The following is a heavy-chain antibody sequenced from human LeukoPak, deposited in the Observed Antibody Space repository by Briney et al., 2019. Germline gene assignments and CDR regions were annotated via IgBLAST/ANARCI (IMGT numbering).Heavy chain of an antibody. CDR1: GGSISSSSYY. D-gene: IGHD3-10*01. J-gene: IGHJ5*02. Sequence: SETLSLTFTVSGGSISSSSYYWGWIRQPPGKGLEWIGSIYYSGSTYYNPSLKSRVTISVDTSKNQFSLKLSSVTAADTAVYYCAGTMVRGVIITVDSGNWFDPWGQGTLVTVSS. CDR3: AGTMVRGVIITVDSGNWFDP. CDR2: IYYSGST. V-gene: IGHV4-39*01.